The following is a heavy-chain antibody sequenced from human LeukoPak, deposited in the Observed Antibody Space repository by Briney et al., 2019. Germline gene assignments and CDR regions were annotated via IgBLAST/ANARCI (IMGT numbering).Heavy chain of an antibody. CDR2: MYSSGNT. D-gene: IGHD4-17*01. J-gene: IGHJ4*02. CDR3: TIGVTNPFDY. CDR1: GFPVRSYF. V-gene: IGHV3-53*04. Sequence: HAGGSPRPSRPSPGFPVRSYFMSRGRPAPGKGRVRISVMYSSGNTYYPDSVKGRFTISRHNSKNTMYRQVNSLRAEDTAVYYCTIGVTNPFDYWGQGTLVTVSS.